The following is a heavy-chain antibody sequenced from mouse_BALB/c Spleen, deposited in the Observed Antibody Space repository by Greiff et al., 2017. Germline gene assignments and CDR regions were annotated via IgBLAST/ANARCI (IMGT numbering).Heavy chain of an antibody. D-gene: IGHD2-1*01. CDR1: GFNIKDYY. CDR3: NAWVYYGNYVPCAY. Sequence: EVMLVESGAELVRSGASVKLSCTASGFNIKDYYMHWVKQRPEQGLEWIGWIDPENGDTEYAPKFQGKATMTADTSSNTAYLQLSSLTSEDTAVYYCNAWVYYGNYVPCAYWGQGTLVTVSA. J-gene: IGHJ3*01. CDR2: IDPENGDT. V-gene: IGHV14-4*02.